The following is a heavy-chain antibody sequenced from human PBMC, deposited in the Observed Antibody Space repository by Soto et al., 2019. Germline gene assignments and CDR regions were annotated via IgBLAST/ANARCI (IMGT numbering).Heavy chain of an antibody. CDR3: PRERKWEPLPY. CDR2: INGNTGHT. J-gene: IGHJ4*02. Sequence: QVQLVQSGAEVREPGASVKVSCKTSGYTFSRYGITWVRQAPGQGLEWMGWINGNTGHTIYAMNLEDRLTISTDTSTSTAYKELRSLRSDDTAVYYCPRERKWEPLPYCGQGTLVTVYS. D-gene: IGHD1-26*01. V-gene: IGHV1-18*01. CDR1: GYTFSRYG.